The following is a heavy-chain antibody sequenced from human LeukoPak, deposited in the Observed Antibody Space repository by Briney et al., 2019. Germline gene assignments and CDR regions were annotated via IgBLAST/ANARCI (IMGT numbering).Heavy chain of an antibody. CDR1: GFTLSNYD. CDR3: ARETVAGTFDY. CDR2: ISSSGDIV. D-gene: IGHD6-19*01. J-gene: IGHJ4*02. V-gene: IGHV3-48*03. Sequence: GGSLRLSCAASGFTLSNYDMNWVRQAPGKGLEWVSDISSSGDIVSYGDSVQGRFTFSRDNAKNSLYLQMNSLRPEDTAVYFCARETVAGTFDYWGQGTLVTVSS.